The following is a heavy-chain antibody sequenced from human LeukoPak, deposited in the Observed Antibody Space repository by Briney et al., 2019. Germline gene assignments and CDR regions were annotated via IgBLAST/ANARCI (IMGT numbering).Heavy chain of an antibody. J-gene: IGHJ4*02. D-gene: IGHD5-12*01. V-gene: IGHV1-69*04. Sequence: SVKVSCKASGGTFSSCAISWVRQAPGQGLEWMGRIIPIPGIANYAQKFQGRVTITADKSTSTAYMELSSLRSEDTAVYYCASTKSGYSGYGYFDYWGQGTLVTVSS. CDR2: IIPIPGIA. CDR1: GGTFSSCA. CDR3: ASTKSGYSGYGYFDY.